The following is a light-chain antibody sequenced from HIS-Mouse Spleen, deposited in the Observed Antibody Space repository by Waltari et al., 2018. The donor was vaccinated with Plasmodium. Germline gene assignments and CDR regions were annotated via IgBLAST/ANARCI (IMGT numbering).Light chain of an antibody. CDR3: YSTDSSGNHRV. CDR1: ALPTKY. Sequence: SYELTQPPSVSVSPGQTARITCSGDALPTKYAYGYQQKLGQAPVLVIYEDSKRPSGIPERFSGSSSGTRATLTISGAQVEDEADYYCYSTDSSGNHRVFGGGTKLTVL. CDR2: EDS. J-gene: IGLJ3*02. V-gene: IGLV3-10*01.